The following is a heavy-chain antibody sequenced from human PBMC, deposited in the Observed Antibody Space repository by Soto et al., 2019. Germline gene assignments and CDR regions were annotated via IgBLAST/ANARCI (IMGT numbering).Heavy chain of an antibody. CDR3: ARDPCGGSCPPRY. CDR1: GFTFSSHA. V-gene: IGHV3-30-3*01. D-gene: IGHD2-15*01. Sequence: QVQQVESGGGVVQPGGSLRLSCAASGFTFSSHAMHWVRQAPGKGLEWVSLISFDGFNKYYADSVRGRFTISRDNSKNTLFLQMNSLRPDDTAVYYCARDPCGGSCPPRYWGQGTLVIVSS. CDR2: ISFDGFNK. J-gene: IGHJ4*02.